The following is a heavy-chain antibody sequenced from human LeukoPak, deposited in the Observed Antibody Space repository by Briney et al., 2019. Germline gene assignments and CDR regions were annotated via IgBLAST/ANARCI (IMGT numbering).Heavy chain of an antibody. CDR3: ARHSLRDGYNYFDY. J-gene: IGHJ4*02. CDR1: CGSISSYY. V-gene: IGHV4-4*09. D-gene: IGHD5-24*01. CDR2: IYTSGST. Sequence: PSETLSLTCTVSCGSISSYYWSWLRQPPGKGLEWIGYIYTSGSTNYNPSLKTRVTISVDTSKNQFSLKLSSVTAADTAVYYCARHSLRDGYNYFDYWGQGTLVTVSS.